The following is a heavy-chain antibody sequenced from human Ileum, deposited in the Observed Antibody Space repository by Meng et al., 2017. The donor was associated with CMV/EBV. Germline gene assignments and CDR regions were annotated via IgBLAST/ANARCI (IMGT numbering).Heavy chain of an antibody. CDR3: AKGGAYNRDY. D-gene: IGHD3-10*01. CDR2: ISQVGIT. J-gene: IGHJ4*02. Sequence: LSLTCVVHGVSFRGSYWSWIRQSPGKGLEWIGEISQVGITKYNPSLKSRVTITGDISKNQFSLKLTSVTAADTAVYYCAKGGAYNRDYWGQGTLVTVSS. V-gene: IGHV4-34*01. CDR1: GVSFRGSY.